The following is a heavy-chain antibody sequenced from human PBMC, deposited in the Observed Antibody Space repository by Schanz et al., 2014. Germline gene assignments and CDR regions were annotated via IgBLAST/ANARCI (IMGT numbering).Heavy chain of an antibody. V-gene: IGHV3-30*18. Sequence: VQLVESGGGVVRPGGSLRLSCAASGFGFDDYVMNWVRQAPGKGLEWVGFISFDGRNTGYAHSVKGRFTISRDNSKNTVNLQMNSLRAEHAAVYYCAKEEEEVAADGSFFDYWGQGTLVTVSS. CDR2: ISFDGRNT. CDR1: GFGFDDYV. D-gene: IGHD6-13*01. CDR3: AKEEEEVAADGSFFDY. J-gene: IGHJ4*02.